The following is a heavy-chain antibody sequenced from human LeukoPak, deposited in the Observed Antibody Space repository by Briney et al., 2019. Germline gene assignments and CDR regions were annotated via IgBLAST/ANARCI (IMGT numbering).Heavy chain of an antibody. CDR3: ARAQVGIVGATEFAY. D-gene: IGHD1-26*01. CDR2: IYYSGST. V-gene: IGHV4-59*08. J-gene: IGHJ4*02. Sequence: PSETLSLTCTVSGGSISSYYWTWFRQPPGKGLEWIGYIYYSGSTKYNPSLKSRVTISVDSSKNHFSLKLSSVTAADTAVYYCARAQVGIVGATEFAYWGQGTLVTVSS. CDR1: GGSISSYY.